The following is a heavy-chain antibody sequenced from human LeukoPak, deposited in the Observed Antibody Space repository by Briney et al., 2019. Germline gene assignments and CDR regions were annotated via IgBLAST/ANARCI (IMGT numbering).Heavy chain of an antibody. CDR2: VYYAGDT. J-gene: IGHJ4*02. Sequence: SETLSLTCTVSGGLISSSIHYWGWIRQPPRKGLEWIGSVYYAGDTYYNASLQSRVTISRDTSKNQFSLKVNSLSATDTAVYFCARQPVVNRGAVASNFDYWGRGTLVTVSS. V-gene: IGHV4-39*01. CDR1: GGLISSSIHY. D-gene: IGHD6-19*01. CDR3: ARQPVVNRGAVASNFDY.